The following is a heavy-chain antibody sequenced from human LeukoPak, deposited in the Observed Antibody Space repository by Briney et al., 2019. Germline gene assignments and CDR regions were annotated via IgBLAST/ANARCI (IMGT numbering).Heavy chain of an antibody. CDR3: ANDLAYSYGYSFDY. V-gene: IGHV3-23*01. Sequence: SGGSLRLSCAASGFTFSSYAMSWVRQAPGNGLEWVSAISGSGGSTYYADSVKGRFTISRDNSKNTLYLQRNSLRDEETAVYYCANDLAYSYGYSFDYWGQGTLVTVSS. J-gene: IGHJ4*02. CDR1: GFTFSSYA. CDR2: ISGSGGST. D-gene: IGHD5-18*01.